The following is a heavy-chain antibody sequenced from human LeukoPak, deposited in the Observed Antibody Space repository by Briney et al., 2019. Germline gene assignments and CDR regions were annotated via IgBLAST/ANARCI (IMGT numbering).Heavy chain of an antibody. V-gene: IGHV3-48*04. CDR1: GFTFSSYS. Sequence: GGSLRLSCAASGFTFSSYSMNWVRQAPGKGLEWVSYITYNSGTIYYTDSVKGRFTISRDNAKNSLYLQMNSLRAEDTAVYYCVRDRLTGSYRYFDYWGQGTLVTVSS. CDR2: ITYNSGTI. CDR3: VRDRLTGSYRYFDY. D-gene: IGHD3-9*01. J-gene: IGHJ4*02.